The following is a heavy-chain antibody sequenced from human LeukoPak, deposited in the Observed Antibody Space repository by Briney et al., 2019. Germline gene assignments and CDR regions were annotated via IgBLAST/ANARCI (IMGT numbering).Heavy chain of an antibody. V-gene: IGHV4-31*03. Sequence: PSETLSLTCTVSGGSISSGGYYWSWIRQHPGKGLEWIGYIYYSGSTYYNPSLKSRVTISVDTSKNQFSLKLNSVTAADTAVYYCARTYSSSSPVRTSGLGYWGQGTLVTVSS. D-gene: IGHD6-6*01. CDR3: ARTYSSSSPVRTSGLGY. CDR2: IYYSGST. CDR1: GGSISSGGYY. J-gene: IGHJ4*02.